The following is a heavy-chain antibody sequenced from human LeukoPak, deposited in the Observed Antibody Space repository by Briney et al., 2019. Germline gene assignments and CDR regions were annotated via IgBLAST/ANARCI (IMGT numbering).Heavy chain of an antibody. CDR1: GGSISSGDYY. CDR2: IYYSGST. CDR3: ARDSQVVESDYYYYMDV. V-gene: IGHV4-30-4*08. D-gene: IGHD2-2*01. Sequence: SQTLSLTCTVSGGSISSGDYYWSWIRQPPGKCLEWIGYIYYSGSTYYNPSLKSRVTISVDTSKNQFSLKLSSVTAADTAVYYCARDSQVVESDYYYYMDVWGKGTTVTVSS. J-gene: IGHJ6*03.